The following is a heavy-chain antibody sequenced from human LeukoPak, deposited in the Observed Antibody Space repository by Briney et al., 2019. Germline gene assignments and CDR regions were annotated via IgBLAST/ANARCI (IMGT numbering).Heavy chain of an antibody. D-gene: IGHD1-26*01. V-gene: IGHV3-30*19. CDR3: ARGDATWELLDY. Sequence: GGSLRLSCPGSGVTFRGLGMHWVRQAPGKGLEWVAFVENDGTTKYYADSVKGRFTISRDNSKNTLYLQMNSLRAEDTAVYYCARGDATWELLDYWGQGTLVTVSS. CDR2: VENDGTTK. CDR1: GVTFRGLG. J-gene: IGHJ4*02.